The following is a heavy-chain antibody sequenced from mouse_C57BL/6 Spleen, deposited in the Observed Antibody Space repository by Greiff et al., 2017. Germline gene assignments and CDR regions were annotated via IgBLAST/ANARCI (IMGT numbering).Heavy chain of an antibody. CDR3: TYSDNAPGFDY. CDR1: GFTFSNYW. J-gene: IGHJ2*01. V-gene: IGHV6-3*01. D-gene: IGHD2-13*01. Sequence: DVKLVESGGGLVQPGGSMKLSCVASGFTFSNYWMNWVRQSPEKGLEWVAQIRLQSDNYATHYAESVKGRFTISRDDSNSSVYLQMNNLRAEDTIIDYCTYSDNAPGFDYWGQDTTLTVSS. CDR2: IRLQSDNYAT.